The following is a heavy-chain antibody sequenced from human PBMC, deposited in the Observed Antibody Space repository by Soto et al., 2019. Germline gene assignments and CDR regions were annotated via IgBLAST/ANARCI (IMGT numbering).Heavy chain of an antibody. CDR2: IYYSGST. V-gene: IGHV4-31*03. J-gene: IGHJ4*02. Sequence: QVQLQESGPGLVKPSQTLSLTCTVSGGSISSGGYYWSWIRQHPGKGLEWIGYIYYSGSTYYNPSLKSRVTISVDTSKNQCSLKLSSVTAADTAVYYCARDPGRGRETMVRGGEGSNWGQGTLVTVSS. D-gene: IGHD3-10*01. CDR3: ARDPGRGRETMVRGGEGSN. CDR1: GGSISSGGYY.